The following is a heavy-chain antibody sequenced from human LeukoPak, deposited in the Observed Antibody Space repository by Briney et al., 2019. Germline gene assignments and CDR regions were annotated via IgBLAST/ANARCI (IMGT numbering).Heavy chain of an antibody. J-gene: IGHJ1*01. Sequence: ASVKVSCKTSGYTFTNYGMHWVRQAPRQSPEWMGWNNTGNGNTKSSQKFQDRVTLTRDTSASTAYMELNSLSSEDTAVYYCARVPLSDPSGHYYPHWGQGTLVTVSS. D-gene: IGHD3-22*01. CDR1: GYTFTNYG. CDR3: ARVPLSDPSGHYYPH. V-gene: IGHV1-3*04. CDR2: NNTGNGNT.